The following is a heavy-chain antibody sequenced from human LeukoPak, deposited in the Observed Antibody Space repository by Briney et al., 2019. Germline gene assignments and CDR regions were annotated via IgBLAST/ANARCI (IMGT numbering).Heavy chain of an antibody. V-gene: IGHV4-59*12. CDR2: IYYTGSA. CDR1: GGSISSYY. Sequence: SETLSLTCTVSGGSISSYYWSWVRQPPGKGLGWNGHIYYTGSANYNPSLKSRVTISVDTSKNQFSLKLSSVTAADTAVYYCARVPTMVRGVNVFDYWGQGTLVTVSS. CDR3: ARVPTMVRGVNVFDY. J-gene: IGHJ4*02. D-gene: IGHD3-10*01.